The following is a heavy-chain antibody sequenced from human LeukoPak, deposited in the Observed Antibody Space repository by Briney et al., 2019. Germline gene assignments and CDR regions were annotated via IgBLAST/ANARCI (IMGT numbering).Heavy chain of an antibody. CDR2: IWYDGRNK. V-gene: IGHV3-33*01. Sequence: GKSLRLSCAASGFTFSSYGMHWVRQAPGKGLEWVAVIWYDGRNKHYADSVKGRFTISRDNARNTLFLQMNSLKAEDTAVYYCARDPHSSSSGSGDYWGQGTLVTVSS. CDR3: ARDPHSSSSGSGDY. J-gene: IGHJ4*02. CDR1: GFTFSSYG. D-gene: IGHD6-13*01.